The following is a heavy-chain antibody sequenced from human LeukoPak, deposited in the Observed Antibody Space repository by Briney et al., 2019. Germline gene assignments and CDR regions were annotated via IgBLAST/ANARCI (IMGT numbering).Heavy chain of an antibody. CDR1: GDSVSSNSAA. D-gene: IGHD2-21*01. Sequence: SQTLSLTCAISGDSVSSNSAAWNWIRQSPSRGLEWLGRTYYRSKWYNDYAVSVKSRITINPDTSKNQFSLQLNSVTPEDTAVYYCARTEGDPTLKGYYYYYMDVWGKGTTVTVSS. CDR2: TYYRSKWYN. CDR3: ARTEGDPTLKGYYYYYMDV. V-gene: IGHV6-1*01. J-gene: IGHJ6*03.